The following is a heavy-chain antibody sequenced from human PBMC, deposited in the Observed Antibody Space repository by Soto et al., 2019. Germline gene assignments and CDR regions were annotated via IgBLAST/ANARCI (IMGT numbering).Heavy chain of an antibody. Sequence: PSETLSLTCTVSSGSISGYYWSWIRQPPGKGLEWIGSIYSSGTTYYNPSLKSRVTMSVDTSKIQFSLNLSSVTAADTAVYYCARQASYDFWDGRFYYNSYMDVWGKGTPVTVS. CDR1: SGSISGYY. CDR3: ARQASYDFWDGRFYYNSYMDV. J-gene: IGHJ6*03. CDR2: IYSSGTT. V-gene: IGHV4-59*08. D-gene: IGHD3-3*01.